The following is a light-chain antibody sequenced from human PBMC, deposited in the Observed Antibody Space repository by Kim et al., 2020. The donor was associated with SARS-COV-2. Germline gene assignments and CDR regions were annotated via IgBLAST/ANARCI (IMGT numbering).Light chain of an antibody. Sequence: GQKVTISCSGSSSNIVNNYVSWYQQLPGTAPKLLLYDDNKRPSGIPDRFSGSKSGTSATLGITGLQTGDEADYYCGAWDTSLSAVVFGGGTQLTVL. J-gene: IGLJ2*01. V-gene: IGLV1-51*01. CDR1: SSNIVNNY. CDR2: DDN. CDR3: GAWDTSLSAVV.